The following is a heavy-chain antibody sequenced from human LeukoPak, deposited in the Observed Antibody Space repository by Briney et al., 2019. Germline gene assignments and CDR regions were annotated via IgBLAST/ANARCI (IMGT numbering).Heavy chain of an antibody. CDR2: IYTSGST. J-gene: IGHJ4*02. CDR3: ASQTGLTYYYGSGSYYNVDY. D-gene: IGHD3-10*01. CDR1: GGSISSYY. Sequence: SETLSLTCTVSGGSISSYYWSWIRQPAGKGLEWIGRIYTSGSTNYNPSLKSRVTISVDTSKNQFSLKLSSVTAADTAVYYCASQTGLTYYYGSGSYYNVDYWGQGTLVTVSS. V-gene: IGHV4-4*07.